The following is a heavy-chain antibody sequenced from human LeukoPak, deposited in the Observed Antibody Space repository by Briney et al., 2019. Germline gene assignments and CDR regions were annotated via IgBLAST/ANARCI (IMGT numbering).Heavy chain of an antibody. CDR3: ARNGPTAAGAFDI. V-gene: IGHV4-4*02. CDR1: GGSIISSNW. J-gene: IGHJ3*02. D-gene: IGHD6-13*01. CDR2: IYHTGTS. Sequence: SETLSLTCAVSGGSIISSNWWSWVRQPPGKGLEWIGEIYHTGTSNYNPSRQSRLTISLDKSKNQFSLNLNSVTAADTAVYYCARNGPTAAGAFDIWGQGTMVTVSS.